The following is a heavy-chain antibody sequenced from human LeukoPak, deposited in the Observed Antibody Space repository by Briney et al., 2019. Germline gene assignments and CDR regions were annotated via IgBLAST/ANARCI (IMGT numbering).Heavy chain of an antibody. CDR1: GFTFSSYW. CDR3: ARVRSYAYRGNYFDY. Sequence: VGSLRLSRAASGFTFSSYWMSWVRQAPGKGLEWVANIKQDGSEKYYVDSVKGRFTISRDNAKNSLYLQMNSLRAEDTAVYYCARVRSYAYRGNYFDYWGQGTLVTVSS. V-gene: IGHV3-7*04. D-gene: IGHD3-16*01. J-gene: IGHJ4*02. CDR2: IKQDGSEK.